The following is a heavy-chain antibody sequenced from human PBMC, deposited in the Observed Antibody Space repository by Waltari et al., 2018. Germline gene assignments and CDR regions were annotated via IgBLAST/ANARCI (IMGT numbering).Heavy chain of an antibody. V-gene: IGHV3-23*01. CDR3: VKGRGSIAVAAQGGHYFDY. CDR1: GFTISIYG. CDR2: ISGRAATT. Sequence: EVQLLESGGDLVQPGGSLRLSCPASGFTISIYGMGAVRRAPGEGLEWVAAISGRAATTYYADSVKGRFTISRDNSKSTMFLQMNSLRADDTAIYFCVKGRGSIAVAAQGGHYFDYWGQGALVSVSS. J-gene: IGHJ4*02. D-gene: IGHD6-19*01.